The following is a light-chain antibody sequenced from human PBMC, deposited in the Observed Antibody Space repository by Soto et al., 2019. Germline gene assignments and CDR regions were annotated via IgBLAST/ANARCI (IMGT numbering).Light chain of an antibody. CDR1: SSDVGGYNY. V-gene: IGLV2-14*01. J-gene: IGLJ1*01. Sequence: QSALTQPASVYGSPGQSITISCTGTSSDVGGYNYVSWYQQHPGKAPKLMIYDVSNRPSGVSNRFSGSKSGNTASLTISGLQAEDDADYYCSPSTSSSIFYVLGTVTKITVL. CDR3: SPSTSSSIFYV. CDR2: DVS.